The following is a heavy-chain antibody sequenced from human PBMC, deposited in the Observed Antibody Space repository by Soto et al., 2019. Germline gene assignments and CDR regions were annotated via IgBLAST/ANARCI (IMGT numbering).Heavy chain of an antibody. V-gene: IGHV3-74*01. CDR2: INGDGSST. CDR1: GFTFSHYW. CDR3: AVHGDYDAFDM. J-gene: IGHJ3*02. D-gene: IGHD4-17*01. Sequence: EVQVVESGGGIVQPGGSPRLSCAGSGFTFSHYWMHWVRQAPGEGLVWISRINGDGSSTSYGDSVKGRFTISRDNAKNTLYLQMNTLRPEDTAVYYCAVHGDYDAFDMWGQGTMVTVSS.